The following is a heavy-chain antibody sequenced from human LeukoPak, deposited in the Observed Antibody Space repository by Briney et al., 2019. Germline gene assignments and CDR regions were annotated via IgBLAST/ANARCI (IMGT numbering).Heavy chain of an antibody. D-gene: IGHD4-17*01. CDR2: ISWDGGST. J-gene: IGHJ6*03. CDR3: AKDFGTTNYYYYYMDV. CDR1: GFTFDDYA. V-gene: IGHV3-43D*03. Sequence: PGGSLRLSCAASGFTFDDYAMHWVRQAPEKGLEWVSLISWDGGSTYYADSVKGRFTISRDNSKNSLYLQMNSLRAEDTALYYCAKDFGTTNYYYYYMDVWGKGTTVTVSS.